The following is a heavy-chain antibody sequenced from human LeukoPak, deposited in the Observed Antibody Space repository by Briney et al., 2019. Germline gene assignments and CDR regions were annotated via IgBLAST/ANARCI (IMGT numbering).Heavy chain of an antibody. CDR1: GGSISNYY. V-gene: IGHV4-59*01. CDR2: IYYSGST. J-gene: IGHJ6*03. D-gene: IGHD3-10*01. CDR3: ARGTNELLWFGELLGYYMDV. Sequence: SETLSLTCTVSGGSISNYYWSWIRQPPGKGLEWIGYIYYSGSTNYNPSLKSRVTISVDTSKNQFSLKLSSVTAADTAVYYCARGTNELLWFGELLGYYMDVWGKGTTVTISS.